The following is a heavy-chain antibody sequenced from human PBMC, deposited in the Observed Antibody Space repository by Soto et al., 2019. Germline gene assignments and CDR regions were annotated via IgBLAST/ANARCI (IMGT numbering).Heavy chain of an antibody. CDR3: ARRRDGSSWFEP. Sequence: PSETLSLTCSVSGGSITTTNDYWGWIRQSPERGLEWIGYVYHTGSAFHNPSLKSRTTMSVDTSKNQFSLRLTSMTAADTSVYYCARRRDGSSWFEPWGQGILVTVSS. J-gene: IGHJ5*02. CDR1: GGSITTTNDY. CDR2: VYHTGSA. D-gene: IGHD6-13*01. V-gene: IGHV4-39*01.